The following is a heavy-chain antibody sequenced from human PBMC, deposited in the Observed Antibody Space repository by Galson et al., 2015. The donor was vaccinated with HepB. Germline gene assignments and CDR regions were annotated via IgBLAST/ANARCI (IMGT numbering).Heavy chain of an antibody. Sequence: QSGAEVKKPGESLKISCKGSGYSFTSYWIGWVRQMPGKGLEWMGIIYPGDSDTKYSPSFEGQVTISADRSITTAFLQWNSLKASDTAIYYCARRIPTGWSGLDYWGQGTLVTVSS. D-gene: IGHD6-19*01. V-gene: IGHV5-51*03. CDR2: IYPGDSDT. J-gene: IGHJ4*02. CDR3: ARRIPTGWSGLDY. CDR1: GYSFTSYW.